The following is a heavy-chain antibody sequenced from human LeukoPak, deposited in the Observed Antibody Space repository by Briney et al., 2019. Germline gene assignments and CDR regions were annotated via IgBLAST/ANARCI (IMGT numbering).Heavy chain of an antibody. D-gene: IGHD5-18*01. V-gene: IGHV1-69*13. CDR2: IIPIFGTA. CDR3: ARGGYSYGRMTIDY. Sequence: PEASVKVSCKASGGTFSSYAISWVRQAPGQGLEWMGGIIPIFGTANYAQKFQGRVTISADESKSTAYMELSRLRSEDTAVYYCARGGYSYGRMTIDYWGQGTLVTVSS. CDR1: GGTFSSYA. J-gene: IGHJ4*02.